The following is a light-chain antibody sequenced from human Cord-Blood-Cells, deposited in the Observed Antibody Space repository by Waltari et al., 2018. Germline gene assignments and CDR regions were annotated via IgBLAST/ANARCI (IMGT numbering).Light chain of an antibody. V-gene: IGLV2-14*03. CDR2: DGR. J-gene: IGLJ3*02. CDR1: SSDVGGYNY. Sequence: QSALTQPASVSGSPGQSITISCTGTSSDVGGYNYVSWYQQHPGKAHKLMIYDGRKRPSGVSHRFSGSKSGNTAPLTISGLQAENEADYYCSSYTSSSTWVFGGETKLTIL. CDR3: SSYTSSSTWV.